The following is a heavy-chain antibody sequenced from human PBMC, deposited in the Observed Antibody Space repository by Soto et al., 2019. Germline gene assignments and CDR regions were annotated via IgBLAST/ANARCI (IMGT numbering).Heavy chain of an antibody. CDR1: GFTFSSYA. CDR3: AKDLGAAAGYSYYHNGMDV. J-gene: IGHJ6*02. V-gene: IGHV3-23*01. Sequence: GGSLRLSCAASGFTFSSYAMSWVRQAPGKGLEWVSTISESGGSTYYADSVKGRSTISRDNSKNTLHLQMNSLRAEDTAVYYCAKDLGAAAGYSYYHNGMDVWGQGTTVTVSS. CDR2: ISESGGST. D-gene: IGHD6-13*01.